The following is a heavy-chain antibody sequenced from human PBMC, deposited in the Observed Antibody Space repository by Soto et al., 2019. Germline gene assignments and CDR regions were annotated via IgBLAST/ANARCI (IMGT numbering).Heavy chain of an antibody. CDR1: GGSFSGND. Sequence: PSETLSLTCAVYGGSFSGNDWSWIRQPPGKGLEWIGEIHHSGSTNYNPSLKSRVTISVDTSKNQFSLKLSSVTAADTAVYYCARGPNVVVPAAMRGWFAPWGQGTLVPVSS. D-gene: IGHD2-2*01. J-gene: IGHJ5*02. CDR2: IHHSGST. CDR3: ARGPNVVVPAAMRGWFAP. V-gene: IGHV4-34*01.